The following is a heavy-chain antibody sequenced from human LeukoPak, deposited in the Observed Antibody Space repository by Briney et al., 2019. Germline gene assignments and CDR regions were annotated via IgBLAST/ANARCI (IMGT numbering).Heavy chain of an antibody. CDR1: GGTFSSYA. J-gene: IGHJ5*02. D-gene: IGHD3-22*01. CDR2: IIPIFGTA. Sequence: SVKVSCKASGGTFSSYAISWVRQAPGQGLEWMGGIIPIFGTANYAQKFQGRVTIATDESTSTAYMELSSLRSEDTAVYYCARGHGSDYYDSSGYYYWFDPWGQGTLVTVSS. V-gene: IGHV1-69*05. CDR3: ARGHGSDYYDSSGYYYWFDP.